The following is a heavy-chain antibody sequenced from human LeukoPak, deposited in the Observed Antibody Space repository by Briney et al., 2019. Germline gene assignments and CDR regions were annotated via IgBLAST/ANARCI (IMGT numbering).Heavy chain of an antibody. CDR1: GFTFSSYA. Sequence: GGSLRLSCAASGFTFSSYAMSWVRQAPGKGLEWVSAISGSGGSTYYADSVKGRFTISRDNSKNTLYLQMNSLRAEDTTVYYCAKGARRSGGVDWFDPWGQGTLVTVSS. J-gene: IGHJ5*02. D-gene: IGHD2-15*01. CDR2: ISGSGGST. V-gene: IGHV3-23*01. CDR3: AKGARRSGGVDWFDP.